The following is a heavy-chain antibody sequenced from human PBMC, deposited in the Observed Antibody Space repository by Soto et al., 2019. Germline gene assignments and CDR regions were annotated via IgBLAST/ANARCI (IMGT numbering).Heavy chain of an antibody. J-gene: IGHJ4*02. CDR2: IYYSGST. D-gene: IGHD1-7*01. V-gene: IGHV4-30-4*01. CDR1: GGSISSGDYY. Sequence: QVQLTESGPGLVKPSQTLSLTCTVSGGSISSGDYYWSWIRQPPGKVLEWIVYIYYSGSTYYNPSLKSLVTISVDTSKNQFSLKLSSVTAADTAVYYCAREAPPVNWNYGGALFYWGQGTLVTVSS. CDR3: AREAPPVNWNYGGALFY.